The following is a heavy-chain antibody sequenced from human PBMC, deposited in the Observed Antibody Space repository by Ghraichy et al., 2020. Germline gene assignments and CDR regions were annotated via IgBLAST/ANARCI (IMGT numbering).Heavy chain of an antibody. J-gene: IGHJ6*02. CDR1: GYTFTSYY. D-gene: IGHD6-19*01. CDR3: AVIPTIAVAGGPYYYYGMDV. V-gene: IGHV1-46*03. CDR2: INPSGGST. Sequence: ASVKVSCKASGYTFTSYYMHWVRQAPGQGLEWMGIINPSGGSTSYAQKFQGRVTMTRDTSTSTVYMELSSLRSEDTAVYYCAVIPTIAVAGGPYYYYGMDVWGQGTTVTVSS.